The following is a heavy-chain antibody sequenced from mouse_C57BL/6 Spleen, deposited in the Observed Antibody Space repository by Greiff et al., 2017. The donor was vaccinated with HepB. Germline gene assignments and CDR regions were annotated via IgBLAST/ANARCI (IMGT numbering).Heavy chain of an antibody. J-gene: IGHJ4*01. D-gene: IGHD2-3*01. Sequence: VQLVESGAELVRPGTSVKVSCKASGYAFTNYLIEWVKQRPGQGLEWIGVINPGSGGTNYNEKFKGKATLTADKSSSTAYMQLSSLTSEDSAVYFCARRWLLPLMDYWGQGTSVTVSS. V-gene: IGHV1-54*01. CDR2: INPGSGGT. CDR1: GYAFTNYL. CDR3: ARRWLLPLMDY.